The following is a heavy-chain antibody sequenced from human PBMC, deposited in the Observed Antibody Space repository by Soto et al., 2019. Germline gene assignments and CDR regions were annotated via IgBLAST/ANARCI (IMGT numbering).Heavy chain of an antibody. CDR1: GYTFTNFG. CDR2: ISAYNGNT. CDR3: VGGGTPIDY. Sequence: QVQLVQSGAEVKKPGASVKVSCKASGYTFTNFGISWVRQAPGQGLEWMGWISAYNGNTNYAQNFQGRVTMTTDTSTSTACRVMRSLRSDDTSVYDCVGGGTPIDYWGQGTLVTVSS. D-gene: IGHD1-26*01. V-gene: IGHV1-18*01. J-gene: IGHJ4*02.